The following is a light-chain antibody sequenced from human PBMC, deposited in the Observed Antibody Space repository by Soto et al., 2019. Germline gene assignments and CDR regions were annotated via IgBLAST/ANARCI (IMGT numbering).Light chain of an antibody. J-gene: IGKJ1*01. V-gene: IGKV4-1*01. CDR1: QSVLYSSNNKNY. Sequence: DIMMTQSPDSLAVSLGERATTNCKSSQSVLYSSNNKNYLAWYQQKPGQPPKLLIYWASTRESGVPDRFSGSGSGTDFTLTISSLQAEDVAVYYCQQYYSAWTFGQGTKVDIK. CDR3: QQYYSAWT. CDR2: WAS.